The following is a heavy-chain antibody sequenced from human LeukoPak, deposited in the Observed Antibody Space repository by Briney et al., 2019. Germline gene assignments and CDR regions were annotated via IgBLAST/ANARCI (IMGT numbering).Heavy chain of an antibody. J-gene: IGHJ4*02. CDR3: ARDSPTYYYGSGSPFDY. D-gene: IGHD3-10*01. CDR2: ISSSSSYI. Sequence: GGSLRLSCTGAGFTFGDYAMNWVRQAPGKGLEWVSSISSSSSYIYYADSVKGRFTISRDNAKNSLYLQMNSLRAEDTAVYYCARDSPTYYYGSGSPFDYWGQGTLVTVSS. CDR1: GFTFGDYA. V-gene: IGHV3-21*01.